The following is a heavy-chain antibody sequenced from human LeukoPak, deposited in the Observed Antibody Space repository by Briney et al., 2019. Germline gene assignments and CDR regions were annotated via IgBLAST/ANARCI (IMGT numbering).Heavy chain of an antibody. CDR3: ATETNGRHYDY. V-gene: IGHV3-21*06. J-gene: IGHJ4*02. D-gene: IGHD1-14*01. CDR2: IGPTGSDR. CDR1: GLTFSTSG. Sequence: PGGSLRLSCTASGLTFSTSGFNWVRQAPGKGLEWVASIGPTGSDRYHADSIKGRFTICRDKGNNFMYLQMNSLRAEDTAVYYCATETNGRHYDYWGQGTLLTVSS.